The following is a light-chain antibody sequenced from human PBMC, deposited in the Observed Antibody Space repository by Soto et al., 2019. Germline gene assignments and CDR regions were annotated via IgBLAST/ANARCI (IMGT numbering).Light chain of an antibody. CDR2: DAS. Sequence: EIVLTQSPATLSLSPGERATLSCMASQSVSSYLAWYQQKPGQAPRLLIYDASNRATGIPARFSGSGSGTDFTPTISSLEPEDFAISYCQQRSNSPLTFGGGTKVDIK. CDR1: QSVSSY. V-gene: IGKV3-11*01. J-gene: IGKJ4*01. CDR3: QQRSNSPLT.